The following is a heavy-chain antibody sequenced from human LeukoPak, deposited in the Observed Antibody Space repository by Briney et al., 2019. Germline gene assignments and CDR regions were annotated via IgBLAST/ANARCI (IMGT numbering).Heavy chain of an antibody. CDR2: ISYDGSNK. CDR3: AKARPAIAAAGTGPYYYYGMDV. J-gene: IGHJ6*02. CDR1: GFTFSDSG. V-gene: IGHV3-30*18. D-gene: IGHD6-13*01. Sequence: PGGSLRLSCVVSGFTFSDSGMHWVRQAPGKGLEWVAVISYDGSNKYYADSVKGRFTISRDNSKNTLYLQMNSLRAEDTAVYYCAKARPAIAAAGTGPYYYYGMDVWGQGTTVTVSS.